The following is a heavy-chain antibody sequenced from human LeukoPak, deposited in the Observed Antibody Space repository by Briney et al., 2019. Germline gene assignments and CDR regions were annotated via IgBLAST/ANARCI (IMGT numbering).Heavy chain of an antibody. CDR2: INPNDGTT. V-gene: IGHV1-46*01. J-gene: IGHJ3*02. Sequence: ASVKVSCKASGYSFTSYYMHWVRQAPRQGLEWMGMINPNDGTTSYAQKFQGRVTVTRDTSISTAYMELSRLRSDDTAVYYCARVRRWLQLSNAFDIWGQGTMATVSS. CDR3: ARVRRWLQLSNAFDI. D-gene: IGHD5-24*01. CDR1: GYSFTSYY.